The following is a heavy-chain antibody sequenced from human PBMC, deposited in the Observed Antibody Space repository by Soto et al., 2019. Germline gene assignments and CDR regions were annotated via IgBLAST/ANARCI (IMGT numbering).Heavy chain of an antibody. J-gene: IGHJ4*02. V-gene: IGHV4-39*01. Sequence: PSETLSLTCTVSGGSISSSSYYWGWIRQPPGKGLEWIGSIYYSGSTYHNPSPKSRVTISVDTSKTQFSLKLSSVTAADTAVYSCARFSSSSWYPALDYWGQGTLVTVSS. CDR3: ARFSSSSWYPALDY. CDR1: GGSISSSSYY. D-gene: IGHD6-13*01. CDR2: IYYSGST.